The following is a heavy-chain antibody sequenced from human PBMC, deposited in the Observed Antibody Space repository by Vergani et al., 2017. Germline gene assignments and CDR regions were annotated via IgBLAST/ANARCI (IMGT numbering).Heavy chain of an antibody. CDR2: IYHSGST. J-gene: IGHJ4*02. CDR1: GGSISSSNW. CDR3: ARRARYYYDSSGYSYFDY. D-gene: IGHD3-22*01. Sequence: QVQLQESGPGLVKPSGTLSLTCAVSGGSISSSNWWSWVRQPPGKGLEWIGEIYHSGSTNYNPSLKSRVTISVDKSKNQFSLKLSSVTAADTAVYYCARRARYYYDSSGYSYFDYWGQGTLVTVSS. V-gene: IGHV4-4*02.